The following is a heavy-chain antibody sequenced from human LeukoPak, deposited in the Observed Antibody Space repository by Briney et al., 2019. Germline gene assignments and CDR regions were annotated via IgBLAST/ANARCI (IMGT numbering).Heavy chain of an antibody. CDR2: INPNSGGT. Sequence: ASVKVSCKASGYTFTGYYMHWVRPAPGQGLEWMGWINPNSGGTNYAQKFQGRVTMTRDTSISTAYMELSRLRADETAVYYCARDDSSRVYWGQGTLVTVSS. CDR1: GYTFTGYY. V-gene: IGHV1-2*02. D-gene: IGHD2-21*01. J-gene: IGHJ4*02. CDR3: ARDDSSRVY.